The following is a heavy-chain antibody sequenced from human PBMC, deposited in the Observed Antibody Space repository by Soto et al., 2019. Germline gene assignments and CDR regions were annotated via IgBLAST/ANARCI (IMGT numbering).Heavy chain of an antibody. D-gene: IGHD2-15*01. CDR2: INAANGIT. CDR1: GYTFPDYA. J-gene: IGHJ6*02. CDR3: ARAPGMLLSASRNYFSRYGLDV. Sequence: QVQLVQSGAEVKKPGASTKVSCKASGYTFPDYAIHWVRQAPAQSLEWMGWINAANGITKYTQKLQGRVTFTRDTSAHTPYIEVTRLNSQVSALYFSARAPGMLLSASRNYFSRYGLDVWGQGTTVTVSS. V-gene: IGHV1-3*01.